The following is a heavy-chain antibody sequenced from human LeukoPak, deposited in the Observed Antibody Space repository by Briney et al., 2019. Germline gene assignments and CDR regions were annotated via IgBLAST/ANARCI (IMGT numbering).Heavy chain of an antibody. CDR1: GGSISSSSYY. Sequence: SETLSLTCTVSGGSISSSSYYWGRIRQPPGKGLEWIGSIYYSGSTYYNPSLKSRVTISVDTSKNQFSLKLSSVTAADTAVYYCASLPSGYSSGWLSATSYYYYYMDVWGKGTTVTVSS. D-gene: IGHD6-19*01. CDR3: ASLPSGYSSGWLSATSYYYYYMDV. CDR2: IYYSGST. V-gene: IGHV4-39*01. J-gene: IGHJ6*03.